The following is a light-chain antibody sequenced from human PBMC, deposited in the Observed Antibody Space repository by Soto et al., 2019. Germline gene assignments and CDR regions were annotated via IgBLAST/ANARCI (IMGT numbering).Light chain of an antibody. J-gene: IGKJ4*01. Sequence: DIQRTQSPSPMSASVGHRVTITCKASQDISNYLNWYQQKLGKAPKLLIYDVSNLETGVPSRFSGSVSGTDGTFTISSLQNEDSSTYYCQHYDNVTLTFGEGTKVDIK. V-gene: IGKV1-33*01. CDR2: DVS. CDR1: QDISNY. CDR3: QHYDNVTLT.